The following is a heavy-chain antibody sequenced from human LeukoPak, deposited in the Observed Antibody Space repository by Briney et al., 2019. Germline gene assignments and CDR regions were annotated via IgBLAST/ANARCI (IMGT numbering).Heavy chain of an antibody. V-gene: IGHV1-18*01. D-gene: IGHD3-22*01. Sequence: ASVKVSCKASGYTFTSYGISWVRQAPGQGLEWMGWISAYNGNTNYAQKLQGRDTMTTDTSTSTAYMELRSLRSDDTAVYYCASAVDYYDSKFDPWGQGTLVTVSS. CDR1: GYTFTSYG. CDR3: ASAVDYYDSKFDP. J-gene: IGHJ5*02. CDR2: ISAYNGNT.